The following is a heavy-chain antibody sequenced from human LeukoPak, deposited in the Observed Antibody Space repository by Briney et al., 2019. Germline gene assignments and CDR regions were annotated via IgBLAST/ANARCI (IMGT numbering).Heavy chain of an antibody. CDR1: GYTFTGYY. CDR3: ARAGPPGYYYGMDA. Sequence: ASVKVSCKASGYTFTGYYMHWVRQAPGQGLEWTGWINPNSGGTNYAQKFQGRVTMTRDTSISTAYMELSRLRSDDTAVYYCARAGPPGYYYGMDAWGQGTTVTVSS. J-gene: IGHJ6*02. V-gene: IGHV1-2*02. CDR2: INPNSGGT.